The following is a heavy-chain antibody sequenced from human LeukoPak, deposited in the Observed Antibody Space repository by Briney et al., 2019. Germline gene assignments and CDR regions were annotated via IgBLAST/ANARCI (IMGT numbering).Heavy chain of an antibody. Sequence: GASVKVSCKASGYTFTGYYMHWVRQAPGQGLEWMGWINPNSGGTNYAQKFQGRVTMTRDTSISTAYMELSRLRSDDTAVYYCAREGYIVATIFHLGPRNPTYYMDVWGKGTTVTISS. J-gene: IGHJ6*03. CDR3: AREGYIVATIFHLGPRNPTYYMDV. CDR2: INPNSGGT. V-gene: IGHV1-2*02. D-gene: IGHD5-12*01. CDR1: GYTFTGYY.